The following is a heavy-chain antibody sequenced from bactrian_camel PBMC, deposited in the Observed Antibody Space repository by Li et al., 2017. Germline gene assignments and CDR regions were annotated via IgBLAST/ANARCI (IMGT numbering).Heavy chain of an antibody. CDR1: GFTGSSNC. J-gene: IGHJ4*01. V-gene: IGHV3S28*01. CDR2: TYTGTPST. CDR3: AAARTLTDWARRPAY. Sequence: QLVESGGGSVRPGGSLRLSCAATGFTGSSNCMSWFRLAPGKEHEGVARTYTGTPSTVYADSVKGRFTISLDSAKNTLYLQMNSLKPEDTAMYTCAAARTLTDWARRPAYWGQGTQVTVS. D-gene: IGHD5*01.